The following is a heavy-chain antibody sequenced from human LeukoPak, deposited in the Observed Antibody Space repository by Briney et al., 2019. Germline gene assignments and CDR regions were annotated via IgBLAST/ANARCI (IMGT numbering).Heavy chain of an antibody. D-gene: IGHD3-10*01. V-gene: IGHV4-59*01. Sequence: SETLSLTCTVSGGSISSFYWSWIRQPPGKGLEWIGYVYYSGSTDYNPSLKSRVTISVDTSRNQFSLKLKSVTAADTAVYYCARETVVRGVTHLNWFDPWGQGTLVTVSS. J-gene: IGHJ5*02. CDR3: ARETVVRGVTHLNWFDP. CDR1: GGSISSFY. CDR2: VYYSGST.